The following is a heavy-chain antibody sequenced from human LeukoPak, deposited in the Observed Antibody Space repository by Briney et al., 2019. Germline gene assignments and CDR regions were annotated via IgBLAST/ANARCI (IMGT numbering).Heavy chain of an antibody. CDR2: IREDGSEI. V-gene: IGHV3-7*03. D-gene: IGHD1-26*01. Sequence: GGSLRLSCGASGFTFSTYWMTWVRQAPGKGLEWVANIREDGSEIFYVDSVKGRFTISRDNAKNSMYLQMNSLRVEDSGLYYCTRDSSWSGYDYWGQGTLVTVSS. J-gene: IGHJ4*02. CDR3: TRDSSWSGYDY. CDR1: GFTFSTYW.